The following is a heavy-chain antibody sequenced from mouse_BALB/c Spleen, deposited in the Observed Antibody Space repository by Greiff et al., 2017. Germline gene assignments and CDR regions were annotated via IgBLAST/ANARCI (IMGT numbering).Heavy chain of an antibody. CDR3: NGYYGSSYDLAMDY. Sequence: DVQLQESGAELVRSGASVKLSCTASGFNIKDYYMHWVKQRPEQGLEWIGWIDPENGDTEYAPKFQGKATMTADTSSNTAYLQLSSLTSEDTAVYYCNGYYGSSYDLAMDYWGQGTSVTVSS. CDR2: IDPENGDT. CDR1: GFNIKDYY. J-gene: IGHJ4*01. V-gene: IGHV14-4*02. D-gene: IGHD1-1*01.